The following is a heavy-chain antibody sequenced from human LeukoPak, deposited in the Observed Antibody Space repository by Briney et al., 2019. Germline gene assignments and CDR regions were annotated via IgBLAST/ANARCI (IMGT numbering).Heavy chain of an antibody. CDR1: GFAFSSYW. Sequence: GGSLRLSCAASGFAFSSYWMPWVRRASGKGLVWVSRIKSDGITTTYADSVKGRFTISRDNAKNTLYLQMNSLRVDDTAVYYCARGVWHYDLWGRGTLVTVSS. CDR2: IKSDGITT. V-gene: IGHV3-74*01. CDR3: ARGVWHYDL. J-gene: IGHJ2*01.